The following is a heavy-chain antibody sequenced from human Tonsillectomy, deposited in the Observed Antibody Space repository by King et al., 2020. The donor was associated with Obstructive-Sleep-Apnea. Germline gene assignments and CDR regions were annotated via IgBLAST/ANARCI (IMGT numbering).Heavy chain of an antibody. V-gene: IGHV3-21*01. J-gene: IGHJ4*02. CDR3: ARGVVVVAAEFDY. D-gene: IGHD2-15*01. CDR2: ISSSSSYI. CDR1: GFTFSSYS. Sequence: VQLVESGGGLVKPGGSLRLSCAASGFTFSSYSMNWVRQAPGKGLEWVSSISSSSSYIYYADSVKGRFTISRDNAKNSLYLQMNSLRAEDTAVYYCARGVVVVAAEFDYWGQGTLVTVSS.